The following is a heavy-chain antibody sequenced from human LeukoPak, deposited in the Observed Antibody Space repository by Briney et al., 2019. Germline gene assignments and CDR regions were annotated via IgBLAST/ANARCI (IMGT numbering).Heavy chain of an antibody. J-gene: IGHJ6*03. V-gene: IGHV3-48*01. Sequence: GGSLRLSCAASGFTFSSYSMNWVRQAPGKGLEWVSYISSSSSTIYYADSVKGRFTISRDNAENSLYLQMNSLRAEDTAVYYCAREAVPAARYYYMDVWGKGTTVTVSS. D-gene: IGHD2-2*01. CDR2: ISSSSSTI. CDR3: AREAVPAARYYYMDV. CDR1: GFTFSSYS.